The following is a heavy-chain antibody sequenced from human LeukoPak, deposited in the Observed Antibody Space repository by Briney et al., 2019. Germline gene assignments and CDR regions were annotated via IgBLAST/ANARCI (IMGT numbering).Heavy chain of an antibody. J-gene: IGHJ4*02. Sequence: GGSLRLSCAASGFTFSSYAMSWVRQAPGKGLEWVSVISGSGGSTYYADSVKGRSTIFRDNSKNTLYLQMNSLRTEDTAVYYCAKDFVPRGGSYFPGFDYWGQGALVIVSS. V-gene: IGHV3-23*01. CDR2: ISGSGGST. CDR3: AKDFVPRGGSYFPGFDY. CDR1: GFTFSSYA. D-gene: IGHD1-26*01.